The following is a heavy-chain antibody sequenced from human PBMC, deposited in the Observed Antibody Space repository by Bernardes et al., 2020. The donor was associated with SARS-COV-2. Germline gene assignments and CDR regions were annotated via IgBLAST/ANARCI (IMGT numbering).Heavy chain of an antibody. CDR1: GGSFSSYA. Sequence: SVKVSCKASGGSFSSYAISWVRQAPGQGLEWMGGIIPIFGTANYAQKFQGRVTITADESTSTDYMELSSLRSEDTAVYYCASFRDNDYGDYDEIDYWGQGTLVTVSS. CDR3: ASFRDNDYGDYDEIDY. CDR2: IIPIFGTA. J-gene: IGHJ4*02. V-gene: IGHV1-69*13. D-gene: IGHD4-17*01.